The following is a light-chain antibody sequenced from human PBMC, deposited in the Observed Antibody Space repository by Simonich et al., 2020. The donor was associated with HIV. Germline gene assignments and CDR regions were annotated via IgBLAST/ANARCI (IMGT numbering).Light chain of an antibody. CDR3: QQYNNWPLT. V-gene: IGKV3-15*01. J-gene: IGKJ4*01. CDR2: GAS. CDR1: QSVSSN. Sequence: EIVMTQSPATLSVSPGERATLSCTASQSVSSNLAWYQQKPGQPPRLLFYGASTRATGIPAMFSGSGSGTEFTLTISSMQSEDFAVYYCQQYNNWPLTFGGGTKVEIK.